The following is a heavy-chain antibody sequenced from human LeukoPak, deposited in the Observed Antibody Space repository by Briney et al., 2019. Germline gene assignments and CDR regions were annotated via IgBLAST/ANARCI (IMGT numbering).Heavy chain of an antibody. CDR2: IDSGGDT. J-gene: IGHJ4*02. CDR1: GGSIGRSYY. D-gene: IGHD1-26*01. Sequence: PSESLSLTCTVSGGSIGRSYYWGWIRQPPGKALDWIGSIDSGGDTDHNPSLKSRVTMSVDTSKNHFSLKLSSVTAADTAVYYCARHASGVFDYWGQGTLVTVPS. V-gene: IGHV4-39*01. CDR3: ARHASGVFDY.